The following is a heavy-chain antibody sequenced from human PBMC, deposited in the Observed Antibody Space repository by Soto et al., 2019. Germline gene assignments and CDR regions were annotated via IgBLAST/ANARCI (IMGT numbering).Heavy chain of an antibody. V-gene: IGHV3-9*01. Sequence: PGGSLRLSCAASGFTFDDYAMHWVRQAPGKGLEWVSGISWNSDNIGYADSVKGRFTISRDNVKNSLYLQMNSLRAEDTALYYCAKDLYSNYGDASDIWGQGTMVTVSS. J-gene: IGHJ3*02. CDR3: AKDLYSNYGDASDI. CDR1: GFTFDDYA. D-gene: IGHD4-4*01. CDR2: ISWNSDNI.